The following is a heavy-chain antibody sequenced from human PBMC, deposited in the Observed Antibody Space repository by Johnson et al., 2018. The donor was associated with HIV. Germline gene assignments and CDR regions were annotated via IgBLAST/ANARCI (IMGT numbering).Heavy chain of an antibody. CDR2: ISWNSGSI. J-gene: IGHJ3*01. CDR1: ALSFSGYA. V-gene: IGHV3-9*01. CDR3: ASGDDDGF. Sequence: VQLVESGGGVVQPGRSLRLSCTSALSFSGYAMHWVRQAPGKGLEWVSGISWNSGSIGYADSVKGRFTISRDNAKNSLYLQMNSLRAEDTAVYFCASGDDDGFWGQGTMVTVSS. D-gene: IGHD5-12*01.